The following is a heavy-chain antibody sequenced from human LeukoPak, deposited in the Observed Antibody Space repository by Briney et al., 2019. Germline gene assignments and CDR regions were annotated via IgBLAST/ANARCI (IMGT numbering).Heavy chain of an antibody. J-gene: IGHJ5*02. CDR2: IEHDGSEK. V-gene: IGHV3-7*01. CDR1: GFAFSSYW. Sequence: GGSLRLFCVASGFAFSSYWMTWVRQAPGKGLQWVAKIEHDGSEKYYEDSVKGRFTISRDNAKNSLYLQMNSLRDEDTAVYYCARDGSGEYSNRFDPWGQGTLVTVSA. CDR3: ARDGSGEYSNRFDP. D-gene: IGHD3-10*01.